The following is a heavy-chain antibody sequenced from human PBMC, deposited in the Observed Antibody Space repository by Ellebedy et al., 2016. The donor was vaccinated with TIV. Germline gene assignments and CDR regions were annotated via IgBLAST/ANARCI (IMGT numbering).Heavy chain of an antibody. CDR2: ISWNSGSI. CDR1: GFTFSSYG. D-gene: IGHD6-6*01. Sequence: GGSLRLXCAASGFTFSSYGMHWVRQAPGKGLEWVSGISWNSGSIGYADSVKGRFTISRDNAKNSLYLQMNSLRAEDTALYYCAKSGATIYSSSSPFDYWGQGTLVTVSS. V-gene: IGHV3-9*01. CDR3: AKSGATIYSSSSPFDY. J-gene: IGHJ4*02.